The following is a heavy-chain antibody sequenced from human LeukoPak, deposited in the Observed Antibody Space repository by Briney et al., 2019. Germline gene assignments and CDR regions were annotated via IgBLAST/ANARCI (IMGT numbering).Heavy chain of an antibody. CDR3: ARDWGSSGWSAFDI. J-gene: IGHJ3*02. CDR1: GFTFSTYS. Sequence: PGGSLRLSCDVSGFTFSTYSLNWVRQAPGKGLEWVSSISSSSSYIYYADSVKGRFTISRDNAKNSLYLQMNSLRAEDTAVYYCARDWGSSGWSAFDIWGQGTMVTVSS. V-gene: IGHV3-21*01. CDR2: ISSSSSYI. D-gene: IGHD6-19*01.